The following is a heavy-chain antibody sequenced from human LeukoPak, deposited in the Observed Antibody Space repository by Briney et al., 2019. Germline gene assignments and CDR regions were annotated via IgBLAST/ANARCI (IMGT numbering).Heavy chain of an antibody. Sequence: GGSLRLSCAASGFTFSSYAMSWVRQAPGKGLEWVSAISGSGGSTYYADSVKGRFTISRDNSKNTLYLQMNSLRAEDTAVYYCAKDLSVVPAAINFDYWGQGTLVTVSS. J-gene: IGHJ4*02. CDR1: GFTFSSYA. V-gene: IGHV3-23*01. CDR2: ISGSGGST. CDR3: AKDLSVVPAAINFDY. D-gene: IGHD2-2*01.